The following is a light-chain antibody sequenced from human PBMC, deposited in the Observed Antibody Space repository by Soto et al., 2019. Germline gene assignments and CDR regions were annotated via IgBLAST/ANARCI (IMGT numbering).Light chain of an antibody. V-gene: IGKV1-5*03. Sequence: QMTQSPSTLSASVGDRVTITCRASQSVSSWLAWYQQKAGRAPKLLIYKASTLDSGVPSRFSGSGSGTEFTLTISNLQPDDFATYYCQQYTSYSEFTFGPGTTVDIK. CDR3: QQYTSYSEFT. CDR1: QSVSSW. CDR2: KAS. J-gene: IGKJ3*01.